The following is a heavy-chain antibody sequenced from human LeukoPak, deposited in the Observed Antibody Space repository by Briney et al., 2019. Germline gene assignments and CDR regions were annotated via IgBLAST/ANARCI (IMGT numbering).Heavy chain of an antibody. Sequence: SETLSLTCTVSGGSISSSSYYWGWIRQPPGKGLEWIGSIYYSGSTYYNPSLKSRVTISVDTSKNQFSLKLSSVTAADTAVYYCARTIIVGAIDYWGQGTLVTVSS. CDR1: GGSISSSSYY. D-gene: IGHD1-26*01. V-gene: IGHV4-39*07. CDR3: ARTIIVGAIDY. J-gene: IGHJ4*02. CDR2: IYYSGST.